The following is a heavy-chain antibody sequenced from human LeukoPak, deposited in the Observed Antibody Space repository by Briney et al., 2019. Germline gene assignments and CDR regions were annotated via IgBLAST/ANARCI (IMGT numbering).Heavy chain of an antibody. D-gene: IGHD1-20*01. J-gene: IGHJ4*02. Sequence: ASVKVSCKASGYTFTDYYMHWVRQAPGQGLEWMGWINPNSGGTKYAQKFQGRVTMTRDTSINTAYMELSRLTYDDPAVYYCAGLPRYNWNEPLDYWGQGTPVTVSS. CDR1: GYTFTDYY. CDR2: INPNSGGT. V-gene: IGHV1-2*02. CDR3: AGLPRYNWNEPLDY.